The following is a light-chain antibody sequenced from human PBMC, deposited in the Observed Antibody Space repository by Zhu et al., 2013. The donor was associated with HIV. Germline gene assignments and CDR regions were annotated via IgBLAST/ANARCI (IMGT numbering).Light chain of an antibody. J-gene: IGKJ2*01. V-gene: IGKV1-39*01. CDR1: QTISTY. Sequence: DIQMTQSPSSLSASVGDRVTITCRASQTISTYLNWYQQKPGKVPKLLIYAASTLQSGVPSRFSGSGSGTDFTLTISSLQAEDAAVYYCHQYFTTPRTFGQGTKLDMK. CDR2: AAS. CDR3: HQYFTTPRT.